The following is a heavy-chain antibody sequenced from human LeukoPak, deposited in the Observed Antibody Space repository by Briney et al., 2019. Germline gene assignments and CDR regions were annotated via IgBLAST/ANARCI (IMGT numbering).Heavy chain of an antibody. V-gene: IGHV3-33*01. CDR2: IWYDGSNK. CDR3: ARENPTCSSTNCYFDY. CDR1: GFSLSTYG. Sequence: GGSLRLSCAASGFSLSTYGTHWVRQAPGKGLEWVAVIWYDGSNKDYADSVKGRFAISRDNSKNTLFLQMNSLRAEDTAVYYCARENPTCSSTNCYFDYWGQGTLVTVSS. D-gene: IGHD2-2*01. J-gene: IGHJ4*02.